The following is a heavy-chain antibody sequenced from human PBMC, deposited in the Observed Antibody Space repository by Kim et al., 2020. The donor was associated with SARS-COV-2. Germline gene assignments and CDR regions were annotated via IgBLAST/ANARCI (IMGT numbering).Heavy chain of an antibody. CDR3: ARGPYYYDSSGYYGEYFQH. CDR2: ISSSGSTI. Sequence: GGSLRLSCAASGFTFSDYYMSWIRQAPGKGLEWVSYISSSGSTIYYADSVKGRFTISRDNAKNSLYLQMNSLRAEDTAVYYCARGPYYYDSSGYYGEYFQHWGQGTLVTVSS. V-gene: IGHV3-11*01. D-gene: IGHD3-22*01. CDR1: GFTFSDYY. J-gene: IGHJ1*01.